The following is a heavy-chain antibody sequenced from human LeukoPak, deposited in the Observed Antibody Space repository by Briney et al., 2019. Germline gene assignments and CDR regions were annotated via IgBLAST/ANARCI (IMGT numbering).Heavy chain of an antibody. J-gene: IGHJ4*02. Sequence: GGSPRLSCAASGFTFSSYAMSWVRQAPGRGLEWVSAISGSGGSTYYADSVKGRFTISRDNSKNTLYLQMNSLRAEDTAVYYCAKSDYGDYFDYWGQGTLVTVSS. V-gene: IGHV3-23*01. D-gene: IGHD4-17*01. CDR2: ISGSGGST. CDR1: GFTFSSYA. CDR3: AKSDYGDYFDY.